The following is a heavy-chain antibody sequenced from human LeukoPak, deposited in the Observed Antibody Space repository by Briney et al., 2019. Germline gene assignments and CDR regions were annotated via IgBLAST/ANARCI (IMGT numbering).Heavy chain of an antibody. V-gene: IGHV4-4*02. CDR1: GNSISNNW. CDR2: IFHRGIP. J-gene: IGHJ6*03. CDR3: ARLAYYMDV. Sequence: PSGTLSLTCDVSGNSISNNWWSWVRQSPGKGLEWIGEIFHRGIPNYNPSFESRVTMSVDTTKNQLSLKLSSVTAADTAVYYCARLAYYMDVWGKGTTVTISS.